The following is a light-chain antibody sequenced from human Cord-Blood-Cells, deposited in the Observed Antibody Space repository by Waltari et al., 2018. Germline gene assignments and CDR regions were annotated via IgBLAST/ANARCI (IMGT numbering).Light chain of an antibody. CDR2: DVS. J-gene: IGLJ3*02. CDR3: CSYAGSYTWV. Sequence: QSALTQPRSVSGSPGQSVTSSCTGTSSDVGGYNYISWYNQQPGNAPYLMIYDVSKRPSGVPDRFSGSKSGNTASLTISGLQAEDEADYSCCSYAGSYTWVFGGGTKLTVL. CDR1: SSDVGGYNY. V-gene: IGLV2-11*01.